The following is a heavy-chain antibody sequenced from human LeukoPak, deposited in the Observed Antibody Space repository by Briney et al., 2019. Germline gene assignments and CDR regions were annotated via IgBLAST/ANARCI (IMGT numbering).Heavy chain of an antibody. V-gene: IGHV1-8*03. Sequence: ASVKVSCKASGYTFTSYDINWVRQATGQGLEWMGWMNPNSGNTGYAQKFQGRVTITRNTSISTAYMELSSLRSEDTALYYCAREGITIFGVVIDYYYYYMDVWGKGTTVTVSS. CDR2: MNPNSGNT. J-gene: IGHJ6*03. CDR3: AREGITIFGVVIDYYYYYMDV. D-gene: IGHD3-3*01. CDR1: GYTFTSYD.